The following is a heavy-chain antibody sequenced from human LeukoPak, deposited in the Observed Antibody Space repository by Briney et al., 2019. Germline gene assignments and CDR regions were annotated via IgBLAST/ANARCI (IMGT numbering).Heavy chain of an antibody. Sequence: PSETLSLTCAVYGGSFSGYYWSWIRQPPGKGLEWIGEINHSGSTNYNPSLKSRVTISVDTSKNQFSLKLSSVTAADTAVYYCARRDYCDSSGPHFDYYFDYWGQGTLVTVSS. J-gene: IGHJ4*02. CDR3: ARRDYCDSSGPHFDYYFDY. V-gene: IGHV4-34*01. CDR2: INHSGST. CDR1: GGSFSGYY. D-gene: IGHD3-22*01.